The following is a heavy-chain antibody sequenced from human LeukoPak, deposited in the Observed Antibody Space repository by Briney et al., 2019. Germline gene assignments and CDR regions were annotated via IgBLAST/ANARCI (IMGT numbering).Heavy chain of an antibody. J-gene: IGHJ4*02. CDR2: IWYDGSNK. D-gene: IGHD2-15*01. CDR1: GFTFSSYG. CDR3: AKSRIVDHRGYFDY. V-gene: IGHV3-33*06. Sequence: PGRSLRLSCAASGFTFSSYGMHWVRQAPGKGLEGVTVIWYDGSNKYYADSVKGRFTISRDNYKDTLYLQMHSLGAEDWAIYYVAKSRIVDHRGYFDYWGQGTLVTVSS.